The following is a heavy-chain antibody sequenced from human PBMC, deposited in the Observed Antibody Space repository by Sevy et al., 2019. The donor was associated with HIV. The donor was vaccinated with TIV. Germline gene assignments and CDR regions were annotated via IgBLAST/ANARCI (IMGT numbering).Heavy chain of an antibody. CDR2: ISGSGGST. V-gene: IGHV3-23*01. D-gene: IGHD6-19*01. Sequence: GGSLRLSCAASGFAFSSYAMSWVGQAPGKGLESVSAISGSGGSTYYADSVKGRFTISRDNSKNTLYLQMNSLRAEDTAVYYCAKGVSGWTLYYYYGMDVWGQGTTVTVSS. CDR3: AKGVSGWTLYYYYGMDV. CDR1: GFAFSSYA. J-gene: IGHJ6*02.